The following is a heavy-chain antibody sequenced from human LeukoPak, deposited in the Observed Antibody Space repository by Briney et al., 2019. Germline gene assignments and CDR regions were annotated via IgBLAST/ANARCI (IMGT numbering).Heavy chain of an antibody. D-gene: IGHD6-19*01. V-gene: IGHV3-11*04. Sequence: GGSVRLSCAASGFTFSDYYMSWIRQAPGKGLEWVSYISSSGSTIYYADSVKGRFTISRDNAKNSLYLQMNSLRAEDTAVYYCARDWSPGRAVVGYTDYWGQGTLVTVSS. J-gene: IGHJ4*02. CDR3: ARDWSPGRAVVGYTDY. CDR2: ISSSGSTI. CDR1: GFTFSDYY.